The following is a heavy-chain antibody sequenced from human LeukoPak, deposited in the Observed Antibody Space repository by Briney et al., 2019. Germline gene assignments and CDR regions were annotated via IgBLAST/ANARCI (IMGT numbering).Heavy chain of an antibody. J-gene: IGHJ5*02. Sequence: GGSLRLSCAASGCAVSTNYLSWVRQAPGKGLEWVSVIYSDGSTYYTDSVKGRFTISRDNSKNTLYLQMNSLRPEDTAVYYCARDQRSESYYPWGWFDPWGQGTLVTVSS. D-gene: IGHD1-26*01. CDR3: ARDQRSESYYPWGWFDP. V-gene: IGHV3-66*02. CDR2: IYSDGST. CDR1: GCAVSTNY.